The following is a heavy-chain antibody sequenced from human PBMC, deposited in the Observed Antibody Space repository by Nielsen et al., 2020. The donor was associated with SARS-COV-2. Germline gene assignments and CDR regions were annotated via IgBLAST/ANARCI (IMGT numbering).Heavy chain of an antibody. Sequence: GESLKISCAASGFTFSSYWMHWVRQAPGKGLVWVSRINSDGSSTSYADSVKGRFTISRDNAKNTLYLQMNSLRAEDTAAYYCARDEAGSSSSVYYYYYMDVWGKGTTVTVSS. J-gene: IGHJ6*03. CDR1: GFTFSSYW. D-gene: IGHD6-13*01. V-gene: IGHV3-74*01. CDR3: ARDEAGSSSSVYYYYYMDV. CDR2: INSDGSST.